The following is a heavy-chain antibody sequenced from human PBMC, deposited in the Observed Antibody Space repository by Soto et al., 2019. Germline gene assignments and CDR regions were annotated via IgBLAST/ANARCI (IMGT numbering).Heavy chain of an antibody. J-gene: IGHJ6*03. Sequence: EVRLVESGGGLVQPGESLRLSCEASGFTVGTNYISWVRQSPGKGLEWVSVIYAAGHTYYPDSVKGRFTISRDKSPNTVSLQMSSLRVDDTAVYYCARAIVTPGTYYIDVWGKGTTVTISS. CDR3: ARAIVTPGTYYIDV. D-gene: IGHD4-4*01. CDR2: IYAAGHT. CDR1: GFTVGTNY. V-gene: IGHV3-66*01.